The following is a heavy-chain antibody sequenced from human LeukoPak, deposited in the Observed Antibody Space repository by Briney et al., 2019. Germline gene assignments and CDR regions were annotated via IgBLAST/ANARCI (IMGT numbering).Heavy chain of an antibody. J-gene: IGHJ4*02. CDR1: GGSISSYY. CDR3: ARVRIAAATLFDY. Sequence: SETLSLTCTVSGGSISSYYWSWIRQPPGKGLEWIGYIYYSGSTNYNPSLKSRVTISVDTSKNQFSLKLSSVTAADTAVYYCARVRIAAATLFDYWGQGTLDTVSS. D-gene: IGHD6-13*01. CDR2: IYYSGST. V-gene: IGHV4-59*01.